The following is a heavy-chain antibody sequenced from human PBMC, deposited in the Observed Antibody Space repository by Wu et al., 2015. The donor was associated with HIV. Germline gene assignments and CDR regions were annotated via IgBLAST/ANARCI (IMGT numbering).Heavy chain of an antibody. D-gene: IGHD2-2*01. CDR3: AVPVVPAARRGYWYFDL. CDR1: GGTFSSYA. V-gene: IGHV1-69*12. CDR2: IIPIFGTA. J-gene: IGHJ2*01. Sequence: QVQLVQSGAEVKKPGSSVKVSCKASGGTFSSYAISWVRQAPGQGLEWMGGIIPIFGTANYAQKFQGRVTITADESTSTAYMELSSLRSEDTAVYYCAVPVVPAARRGYWYFDLWGRGTLVTVSS.